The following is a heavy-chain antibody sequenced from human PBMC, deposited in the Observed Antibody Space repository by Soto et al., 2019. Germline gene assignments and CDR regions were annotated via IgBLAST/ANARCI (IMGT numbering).Heavy chain of an antibody. CDR3: ARGSYYYYGMDV. J-gene: IGHJ6*02. V-gene: IGHV3-21*01. D-gene: IGHD6-19*01. Sequence: GGALRLSCAASGFTFSSYSMNWVRQAPGKGLEWVSSISSSSSYIYYADSVKGRFTISRDNAKNSLYLQMNSLRAEDTAVYYCARGSYYYYGMDVWGQGTTVTVSS. CDR2: ISSSSSYI. CDR1: GFTFSSYS.